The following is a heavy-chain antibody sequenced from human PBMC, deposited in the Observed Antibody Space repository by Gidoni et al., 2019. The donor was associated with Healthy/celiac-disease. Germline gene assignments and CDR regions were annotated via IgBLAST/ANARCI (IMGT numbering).Heavy chain of an antibody. V-gene: IGHV3-74*01. J-gene: IGHJ6*03. CDR1: GFTFSSYW. Sequence: AASGFTFSSYWMHWVRQAPGKGLVWVSRINSDGSSTSYADSVKGRFTISRDNAKNTLYLQMNSLRAEDTAVYYCARWGATIRSYYYYMDVWGKGTTVTVSS. CDR3: ARWGATIRSYYYYMDV. CDR2: INSDGSST. D-gene: IGHD5-12*01.